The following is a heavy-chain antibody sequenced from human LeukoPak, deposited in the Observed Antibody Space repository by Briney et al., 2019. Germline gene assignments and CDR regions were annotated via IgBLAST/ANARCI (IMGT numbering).Heavy chain of an antibody. CDR2: ISNDGTRK. D-gene: IGHD3-16*01. Sequence: GGSLRLSCAASGCPFSSYGMAWVRQAPGKGLEWMAVISNDGTRKYYADSVKGRFTISRDNSKNTLYLQMNSLRVEDMAVYYCAKDLTELALALNCWGQGTLVTVSS. CDR3: AKDLTELALALNC. CDR1: GCPFSSYG. V-gene: IGHV3-30*18. J-gene: IGHJ4*02.